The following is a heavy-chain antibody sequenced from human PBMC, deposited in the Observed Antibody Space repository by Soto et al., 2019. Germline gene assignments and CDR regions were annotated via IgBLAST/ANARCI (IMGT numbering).Heavy chain of an antibody. D-gene: IGHD3-3*01. V-gene: IGHV1-69*13. CDR1: GGTFSSYA. CDR3: AKDDFWSGSFCYYYYGMDV. J-gene: IGHJ6*02. Sequence: SVKVSCKASGGTFSSYAISWVRQAPGQGLEWMGGIIPIFGTANYAQKFQGRVTMTADESTSTAYMELNSLRAEDTAVYYCAKDDFWSGSFCYYYYGMDVWGQGTTVTVSS. CDR2: IIPIFGTA.